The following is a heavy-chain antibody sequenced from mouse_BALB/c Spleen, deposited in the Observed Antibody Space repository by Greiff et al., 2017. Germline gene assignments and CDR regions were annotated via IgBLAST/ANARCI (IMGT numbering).Heavy chain of an antibody. V-gene: IGHV5-6*01. CDR1: GFTFSSYG. D-gene: IGHD2-4*01. Sequence: EVQLVESGGDLVKPGGSLKLSCAASGFTFSSYGMSWVRQTPDKRLEWVATISSGGSYTYYPDSVKGRFTISRDNAKNTLYLQMSSLKSEDTAMYYCARESIYYDYDVRAMDSWDQGPSDTVSS. CDR3: ARESIYYDYDVRAMDS. CDR2: ISSGGSYT. J-gene: IGHJ4*01.